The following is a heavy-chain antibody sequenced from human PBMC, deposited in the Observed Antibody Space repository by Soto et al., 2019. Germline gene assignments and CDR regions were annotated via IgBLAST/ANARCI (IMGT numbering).Heavy chain of an antibody. Sequence: SETLSLTCTVSGGSISSYYWSWIRQPPGKGLEWIGYIYYSGSTNYNPSLKSRVTISVDTSKNQFSLKLSSVTAADTAVYYCARDSGITGTTSYYYYGMDVWGQGTTVTVSS. CDR1: GGSISSYY. V-gene: IGHV4-59*01. J-gene: IGHJ6*02. D-gene: IGHD1-20*01. CDR3: ARDSGITGTTSYYYYGMDV. CDR2: IYYSGST.